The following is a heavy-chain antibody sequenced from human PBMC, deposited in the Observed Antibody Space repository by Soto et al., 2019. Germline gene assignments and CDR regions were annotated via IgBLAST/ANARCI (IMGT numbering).Heavy chain of an antibody. D-gene: IGHD3-22*01. Sequence: GASVKVSCKASGCTFTDYAIHWVRQAPLQMLEWMVWISTGNGNTKYSQKFQGRVTITRDTPATTAYMELSSLRSEDTAVYYCARERGTYYHDSRGKRTLYYYYRMEVWAQGTTVTVSS. V-gene: IGHV1-3*04. CDR2: ISTGNGNT. CDR3: ARERGTYYHDSRGKRTLYYYYRMEV. CDR1: GCTFTDYA. J-gene: IGHJ6*01.